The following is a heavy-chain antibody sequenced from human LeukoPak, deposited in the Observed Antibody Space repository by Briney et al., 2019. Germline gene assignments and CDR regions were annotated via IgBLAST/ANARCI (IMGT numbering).Heavy chain of an antibody. CDR2: IYYSGST. CDR1: GGSISSSSYY. D-gene: IGHD3-9*01. J-gene: IGHJ4*02. Sequence: SETLSLTCTVSGGSISSSSYYWGWIRQPPGKGLEWIGSIYYSGSTYYNPSLKSRVTISADTSKNQFSLKLSSVTAADTAVYYCARDPILTGYSTNFDYWGQGTLVTVSS. CDR3: ARDPILTGYSTNFDY. V-gene: IGHV4-39*07.